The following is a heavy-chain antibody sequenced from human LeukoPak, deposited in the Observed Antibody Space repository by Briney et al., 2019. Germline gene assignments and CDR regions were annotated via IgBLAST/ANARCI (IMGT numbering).Heavy chain of an antibody. CDR2: IYPGDSDT. Sequence: GESLKISCKGSGYTFANYWIGWVRQMPGKGLEWMGIIYPGDSDTRYSPSFQGQVTISADKSISTAYLQWSSLKASDTAMYYCARHQLASSSPGAAFDIWGQGTMVTVSS. CDR3: ARHQLASSSPGAAFDI. V-gene: IGHV5-51*01. D-gene: IGHD6-13*01. J-gene: IGHJ3*02. CDR1: GYTFANYW.